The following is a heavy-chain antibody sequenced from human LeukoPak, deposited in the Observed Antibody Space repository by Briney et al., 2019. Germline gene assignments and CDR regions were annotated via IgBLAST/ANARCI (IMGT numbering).Heavy chain of an antibody. V-gene: IGHV4-39*01. J-gene: IGHJ4*02. CDR2: IYDSGST. CDR3: ARLAGGWLHPKFDY. CDR1: GGSISSSSYY. D-gene: IGHD5-24*01. Sequence: SETLSLTCTVSGGSISSSSYYWGWIRQPPGKGLEWIGSIYDSGSTYYNPSLKSRVTISVDTSKNQFSLKLSSVTAADTAVYYCARLAGGWLHPKFDYWGQGTLVTVSS.